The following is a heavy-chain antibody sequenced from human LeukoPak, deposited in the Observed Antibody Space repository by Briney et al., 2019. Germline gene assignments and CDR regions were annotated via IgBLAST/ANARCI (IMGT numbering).Heavy chain of an antibody. Sequence: SGGSLRLSCAASGFTFSSYGMHWVRQAPGKGLEWVAFIRYDGGNKYYADSVKGRFTISRDNSKNTLYLQMNSLRAEDTAVYYCAKGPTVTAYFDYWGQGTLVTVSS. CDR3: AKGPTVTAYFDY. CDR1: GFTFSSYG. D-gene: IGHD4-11*01. V-gene: IGHV3-30*02. J-gene: IGHJ4*02. CDR2: IRYDGGNK.